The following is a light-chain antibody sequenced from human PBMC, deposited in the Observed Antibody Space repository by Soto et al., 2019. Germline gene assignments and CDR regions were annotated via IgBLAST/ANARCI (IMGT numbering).Light chain of an antibody. CDR3: SSYTSSSTSVI. Sequence: QSALTQPVSVSGSPGQSITISCTGTSSDVGGYNYVSWYQQHPGKAPKLMIYEVSNRPSGVSNRFSGSKSGNTASLTISGLQAEDEADYYCSSYTSSSTSVIFGRGTKLTVL. V-gene: IGLV2-14*01. CDR1: SSDVGGYNY. J-gene: IGLJ2*01. CDR2: EVS.